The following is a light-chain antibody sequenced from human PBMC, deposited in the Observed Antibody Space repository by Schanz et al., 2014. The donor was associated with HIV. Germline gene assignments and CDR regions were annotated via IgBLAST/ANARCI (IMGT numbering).Light chain of an antibody. CDR2: DVI. Sequence: QSVLTQPASVSGSPGQSITISCTGTSDDIGAYNYVSWYQHHPGKAPKLIIFDVISRPSGVSQRFSGSKSGKTASLTVSGLQAEDEADYYCSSKRSGDTTPFVFGSGTKLTVL. CDR1: SDDIGAYNY. V-gene: IGLV2-14*03. CDR3: SSKRSGDTTPFV. J-gene: IGLJ1*01.